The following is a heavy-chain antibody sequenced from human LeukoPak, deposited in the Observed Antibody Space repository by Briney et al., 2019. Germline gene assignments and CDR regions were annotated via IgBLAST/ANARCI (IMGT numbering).Heavy chain of an antibody. CDR3: ARAATVTAESAFGY. Sequence: ASVKVSCKASGYTFTSYGLSWVRQAPGQGLEWMGWISAYNGNTNYAQKLQGRVTMTTDTSTSTAYMELRSLRSDDTAVYYCARAATVTAESAFGYWGQGTLVTVSS. V-gene: IGHV1-18*01. D-gene: IGHD4-17*01. CDR1: GYTFTSYG. CDR2: ISAYNGNT. J-gene: IGHJ4*02.